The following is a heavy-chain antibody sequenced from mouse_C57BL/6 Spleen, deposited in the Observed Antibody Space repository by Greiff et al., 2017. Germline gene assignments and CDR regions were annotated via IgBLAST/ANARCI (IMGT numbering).Heavy chain of an antibody. J-gene: IGHJ1*03. CDR1: GYAFSSYW. Sequence: QVQLQQSGAELVKPGASVKISCKASGYAFSSYWMNWVKQRPGKGLEWIGQIYPGDGDTNYNGKFKGKATLTADKSSSTAYMQLSSLTSEDSAVYFCARGGVPYWYVDVWGTGTTVTVSS. CDR2: IYPGDGDT. V-gene: IGHV1-80*01. CDR3: ARGGVPYWYVDV.